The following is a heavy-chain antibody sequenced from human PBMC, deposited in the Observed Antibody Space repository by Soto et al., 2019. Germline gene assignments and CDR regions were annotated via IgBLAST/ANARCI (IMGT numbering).Heavy chain of an antibody. CDR2: ISDSGATT. CDR1: GFPFGEDA. CDR3: AKEDTSSGSLDY. J-gene: IGHJ4*02. Sequence: GGSLRLSCAASGFPFGEDAMSWVRQAPGKGLEWVSGISDSGATTYYADSVRGRFTISRDNSKNTLYLQMKSLRAEDSASYYCAKEDTSSGSLDYWGQGALVTVSS. V-gene: IGHV3-23*01. D-gene: IGHD6-19*01.